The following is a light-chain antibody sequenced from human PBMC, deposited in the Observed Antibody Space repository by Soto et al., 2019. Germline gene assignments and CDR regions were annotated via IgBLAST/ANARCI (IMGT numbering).Light chain of an antibody. CDR1: QSIANY. J-gene: IGKJ4*02. Sequence: DLQMTQSPSALSASVGARVSITCLASQSIANYVNWYQHKPGQARILLIYAAYTLQAGVPSRFRGSGSGTDSTITISSLQPEDFATYFCQQSNSSPPTFGGGTKVDIK. V-gene: IGKV1-39*01. CDR2: AAY. CDR3: QQSNSSPPT.